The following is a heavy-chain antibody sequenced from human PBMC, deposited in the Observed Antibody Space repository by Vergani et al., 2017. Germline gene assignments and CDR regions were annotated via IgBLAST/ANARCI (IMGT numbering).Heavy chain of an antibody. J-gene: IGHJ4*02. Sequence: LQLQESGPGLVKPSETLSLTCTVSGGSISRSSYYWGWIRQPPGKGMEWVGRIKSKTDGGTTDYAAPVKGRFTISRDDSKNTLYLQMNSLNTEDTAVYYCTTERLYDSSGYHPLWGQGTLVTVSS. CDR1: GGSISRSSYY. CDR2: IKSKTDGGTT. CDR3: TTERLYDSSGYHPL. D-gene: IGHD3-22*01. V-gene: IGHV3-15*01.